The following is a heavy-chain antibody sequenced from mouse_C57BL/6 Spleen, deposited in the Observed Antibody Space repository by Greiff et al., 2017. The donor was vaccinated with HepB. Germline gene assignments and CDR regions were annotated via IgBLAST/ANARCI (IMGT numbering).Heavy chain of an antibody. CDR2: IYPGDGDT. CDR3: ARGDYDVGPFAY. V-gene: IGHV1-82*01. D-gene: IGHD2-4*01. Sequence: QVQLQQSGPELVKPGASVKISCKASGYAFSSSWMNWVKQRPGKGLEWIGRIYPGDGDTNYNGKFKGKATLTADKSSSTAYMQLSSLTSEDSAVYFCARGDYDVGPFAYWGQGTLVTVSA. CDR1: GYAFSSSW. J-gene: IGHJ3*01.